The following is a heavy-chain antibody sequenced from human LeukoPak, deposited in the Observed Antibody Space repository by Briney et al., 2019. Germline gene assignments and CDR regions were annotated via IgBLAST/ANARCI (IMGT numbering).Heavy chain of an antibody. D-gene: IGHD2-15*01. J-gene: IGHJ4*02. CDR3: ARDGYCSGGSCYSDY. Sequence: GGSLRLSCVGSGFTFSRSAMNWVRQAPGKGLEWVSFLSSSSSYIYYADSVKGRFTISRDNAKNSLYLQMHSLRAEDTAVYYCARDGYCSGGSCYSDYWGQGTLVTVSS. V-gene: IGHV3-21*01. CDR1: GFTFSRSA. CDR2: LSSSSSYI.